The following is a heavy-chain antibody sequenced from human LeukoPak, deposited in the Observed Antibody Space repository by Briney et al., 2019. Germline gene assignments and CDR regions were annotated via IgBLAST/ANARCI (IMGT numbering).Heavy chain of an antibody. Sequence: ASVKVSCKASGYTFTSYGISWVRQAPGQGLEWMGWISAYNGNTNYAQKLQGRVTMTTDASTSTAYMELRSLRSDDTAVYYCAREYGSGSFDWFGPWGQGTLVTVSS. J-gene: IGHJ5*02. CDR3: AREYGSGSFDWFGP. V-gene: IGHV1-18*01. CDR2: ISAYNGNT. CDR1: GYTFTSYG. D-gene: IGHD3-10*01.